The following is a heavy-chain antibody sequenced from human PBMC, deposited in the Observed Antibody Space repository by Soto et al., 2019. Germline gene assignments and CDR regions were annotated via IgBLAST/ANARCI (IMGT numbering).Heavy chain of an antibody. CDR1: GGSISSSSYY. J-gene: IGHJ6*02. CDR3: ARLPLAYYYMVRGVAYGMDV. Sequence: PSETLSLTCTVSGGSISSSSYYWGWIRQPPGKGLEWIGSIYYSGSTYYNPSLKSRVTISVDTSKNQFSLKLSSVTAADTAVYYCARLPLAYYYMVRGVAYGMDVWGQGTTVTVSS. D-gene: IGHD3-10*01. CDR2: IYYSGST. V-gene: IGHV4-39*01.